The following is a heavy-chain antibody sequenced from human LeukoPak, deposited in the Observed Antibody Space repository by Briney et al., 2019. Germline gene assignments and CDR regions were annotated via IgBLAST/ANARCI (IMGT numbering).Heavy chain of an antibody. V-gene: IGHV4-30-2*01. CDR1: GGSISSGGSS. D-gene: IGHD3-22*01. Sequence: SETLSLTCAVSGGSISSGGSSWSWIRQPPGKGLEWIGYIYHSGSTYYNPSLKSRVTISVDRSKNQFSLKLSSVTAADTAVYYCARGGSGYYDSSGYPAEYFQHWGQGTLVTVSS. CDR3: ARGGSGYYDSSGYPAEYFQH. CDR2: IYHSGST. J-gene: IGHJ1*01.